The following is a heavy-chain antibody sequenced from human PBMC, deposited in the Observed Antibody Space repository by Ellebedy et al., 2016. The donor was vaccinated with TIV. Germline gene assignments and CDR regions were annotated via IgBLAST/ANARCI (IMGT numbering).Heavy chain of an antibody. CDR1: GGTISSTNYY. Sequence: GSLRLXCNVSGGTISSTNYYWDWIRQSPEKGLGWIGSIYHSGSTYYNPSLKSRLTISLDTTKNQFSLRLDSVTAADTAVYYCASSPSGYEIPYWGQGTLVTVSS. V-gene: IGHV4-39*07. D-gene: IGHD5-12*01. CDR2: IYHSGST. J-gene: IGHJ4*02. CDR3: ASSPSGYEIPY.